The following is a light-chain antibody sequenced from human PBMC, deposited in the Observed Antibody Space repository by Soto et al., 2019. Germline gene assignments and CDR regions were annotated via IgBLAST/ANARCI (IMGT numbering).Light chain of an antibody. Sequence: DIQMTQSPSSLSASVGDRVTITCLASQSISSYLNWYQQKPGKAPKLLIYAASSLQSGFPSSFRGRRSATDFTRTISSLQTEAFATYYCQQSYSTPLYTFGPGTKLEIK. J-gene: IGKJ2*01. CDR3: QQSYSTPLYT. CDR1: QSISSY. V-gene: IGKV1-39*01. CDR2: AAS.